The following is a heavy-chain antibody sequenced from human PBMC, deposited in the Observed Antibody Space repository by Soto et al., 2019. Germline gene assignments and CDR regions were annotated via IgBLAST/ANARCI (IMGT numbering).Heavy chain of an antibody. D-gene: IGHD5-12*01. Sequence: EVQLLESGGDLVQPGGSLRLSCAASGFSFSSYAMVWVRQAPGKGLEWVSVIGGRGGSSYFADSVKGRFTISRDNSKNVLSLEMNSLRVEDTAKYFCAKGSIEYSASIDYWGQGTLVLVSS. CDR2: IGGRGGSS. V-gene: IGHV3-23*01. CDR1: GFSFSSYA. CDR3: AKGSIEYSASIDY. J-gene: IGHJ4*02.